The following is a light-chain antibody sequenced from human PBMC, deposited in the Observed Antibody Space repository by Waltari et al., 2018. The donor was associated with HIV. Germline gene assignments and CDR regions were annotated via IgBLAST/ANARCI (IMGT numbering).Light chain of an antibody. V-gene: IGLV1-40*01. CDR2: GNS. CDR3: QSYDSRLHVV. CDR1: SSHFGECYH. J-gene: IGLJ2*01. Sequence: QSALTQPPSVSAAPGQRVTISCTGSSSHFGECYHVPWYQQLPGTAPKLLIYGNSNRPSGVPDRFSGSKSGTSASLAITGLQAEDEADYYCQSYDSRLHVVFGGGTKLTVL.